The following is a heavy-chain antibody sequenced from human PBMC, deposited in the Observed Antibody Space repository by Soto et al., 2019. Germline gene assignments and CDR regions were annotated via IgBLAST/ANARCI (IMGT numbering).Heavy chain of an antibody. CDR3: ASDFLQSGSWFRPFFDQ. J-gene: IGHJ4*02. CDR1: GFSFSDYA. D-gene: IGHD1-26*01. CDR2: ISGTGATA. V-gene: IGHV3-23*01. Sequence: DVQLLESGGGLVQPGGSLRISCAASGFSFSDYAISWVRQAPGMGLEWVSSISGTGATAFYADSVKGRFTLSRDNSQNKLYLQIDSLTAEDTAVYYCASDFLQSGSWFRPFFDQWGQGTLVTVSS.